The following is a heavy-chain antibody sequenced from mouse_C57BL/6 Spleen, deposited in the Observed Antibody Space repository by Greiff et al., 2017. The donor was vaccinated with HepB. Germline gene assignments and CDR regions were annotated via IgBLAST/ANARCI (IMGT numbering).Heavy chain of an antibody. Sequence: EVKLQQSGPELVKPGASVKISCKASGYTFTDYYMNWVKQSHGKSLEWIGDINPNNGGTSYNQKFKGKATLTVDKSSSTAYIELRRLTSEDSAVYYCASWYGSSYFDYWGQGTTLTVSS. J-gene: IGHJ2*01. CDR3: ASWYGSSYFDY. CDR2: INPNNGGT. V-gene: IGHV1-26*01. D-gene: IGHD1-1*01. CDR1: GYTFTDYY.